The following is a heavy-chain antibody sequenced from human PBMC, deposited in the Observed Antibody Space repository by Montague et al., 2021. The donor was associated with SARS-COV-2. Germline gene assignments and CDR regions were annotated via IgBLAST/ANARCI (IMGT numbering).Heavy chain of an antibody. Sequence: SVKVSCKASGYTRQAPGQGLEWMGWISAYNGNTNYAQKLQGRVTMATDTSTSTAYMELRSLRSDDTAVYYCARDEVPAAIDLGMDVWGQGTTVTVSS. CDR3: ARDEVPAAIDLGMDV. V-gene: IGHV1-18*01. D-gene: IGHD2-2*02. J-gene: IGHJ6*02. CDR1: GYT. CDR2: ISAYNGNT.